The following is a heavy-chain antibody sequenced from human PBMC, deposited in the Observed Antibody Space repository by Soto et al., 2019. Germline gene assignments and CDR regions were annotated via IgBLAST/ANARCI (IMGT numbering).Heavy chain of an antibody. CDR2: ILVDGRT. CDR1: GFICSSYD. V-gene: IGHV3-23*01. Sequence: QAGGSLRLSCAASGFICSSYDMSWVRQAPGKGLEWVSTILVDGRTFYVDSVKGRFTISRDSSQNTVYLQMNSLTAGETALYYCAKATATGGGAFDICGQGTMVTVSS. J-gene: IGHJ3*02. CDR3: AKATATGGGAFDI. D-gene: IGHD2-8*02.